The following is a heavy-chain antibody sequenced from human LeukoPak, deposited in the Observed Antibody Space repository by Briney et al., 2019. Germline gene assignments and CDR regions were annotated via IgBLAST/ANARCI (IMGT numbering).Heavy chain of an antibody. V-gene: IGHV3-48*01. D-gene: IGHD3-10*01. CDR1: GFTFSSYA. Sequence: GGSLRLSCAASGFTFSSYAMSWVRQAPGKGLEWVSYISSSSSTIYYADSVKGRFTISRDNAKNSLYLQMNSLRAEDTAVYYCARDGVWFGEYEAFDIWGQGTMVTVSS. CDR3: ARDGVWFGEYEAFDI. J-gene: IGHJ3*02. CDR2: ISSSSSTI.